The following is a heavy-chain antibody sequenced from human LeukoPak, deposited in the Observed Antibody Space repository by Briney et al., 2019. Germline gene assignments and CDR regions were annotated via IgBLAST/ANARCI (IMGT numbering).Heavy chain of an antibody. J-gene: IGHJ4*02. CDR3: AKDSFLTSCLDY. CDR1: GFTLSSYG. CDR2: ISYDGSNK. V-gene: IGHV3-30*18. D-gene: IGHD2-2*01. Sequence: GGSLRLSCAASGFTLSSYGMHWVRQAPGKGLEWVAVISYDGSNKYYADSVKGRFTISRDNSKNTLYLQMNSLRAEDTAVYYCAKDSFLTSCLDYWGQRTLVTVSS.